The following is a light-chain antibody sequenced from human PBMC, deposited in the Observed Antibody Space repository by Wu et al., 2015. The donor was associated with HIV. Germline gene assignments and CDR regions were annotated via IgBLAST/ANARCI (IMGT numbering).Light chain of an antibody. CDR1: QSVSSSY. CDR2: GAS. CDR3: QQYGSSPTRTS. V-gene: IGKV3-20*01. Sequence: EIVLTQSPGTLSLSPGERATLSCRASQSVSSSYLAWYQQKPGQAPRLLIYGASSRATGIPDRFSGSGSGTDFTLTISRLEPEDFAVYYCQQYGSSPTRTSFG. J-gene: IGKJ1*01.